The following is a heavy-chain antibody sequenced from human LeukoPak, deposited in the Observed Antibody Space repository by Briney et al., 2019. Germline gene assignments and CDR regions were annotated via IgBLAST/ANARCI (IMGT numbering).Heavy chain of an antibody. V-gene: IGHV4-34*01. CDR2: INHSGST. CDR1: GGSFSGYY. CDR3: ARGAIVLMVYAIRHFDY. J-gene: IGHJ4*02. D-gene: IGHD2-8*01. Sequence: SVTLSLTCAVYGGSFSGYYWSWIRQPPGKGLEWIGEINHSGSTNYNPSLKSRATISVDTSKNQFSLKLSSVTAADTAVYYCARGAIVLMVYAIRHFDYWGQGTLVTVSS.